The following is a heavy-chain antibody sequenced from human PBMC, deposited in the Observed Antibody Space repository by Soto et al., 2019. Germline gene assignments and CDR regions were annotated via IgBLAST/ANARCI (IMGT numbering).Heavy chain of an antibody. J-gene: IGHJ6*02. CDR2: IIPILGIA. V-gene: IGHV1-69*04. D-gene: IGHD2-15*01. CDR3: ARPLYCSGGRCYDDYGMDV. CDR1: GYTFTRYG. Sequence: SVKVSCKASGYTFTRYGISWVRQAPGQGLEWMGRIIPILGIANYAQKFQGRVTITADKSTSTAYMELSSLRSEDTAVYYCARPLYCSGGRCYDDYGMDVWGQGTKVTVSS.